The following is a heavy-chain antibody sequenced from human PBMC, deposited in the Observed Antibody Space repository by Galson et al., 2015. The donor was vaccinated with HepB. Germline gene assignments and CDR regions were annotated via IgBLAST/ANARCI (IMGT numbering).Heavy chain of an antibody. D-gene: IGHD6-19*01. CDR3: TTNIAVAGIRGVDY. CDR2: IKSKSDGGTT. V-gene: IGHV3-15*05. Sequence: SLRLSCAPSGFTFNNVWMGWVRQAPGKGLEWVGRIKSKSDGGTTDYAAPVKGRFTISRDDSKNTLYLQMNSLKIEDTAVYFCTTNIAVAGIRGVDYWGQGTLVTVSS. CDR1: GFTFNNVW. J-gene: IGHJ4*02.